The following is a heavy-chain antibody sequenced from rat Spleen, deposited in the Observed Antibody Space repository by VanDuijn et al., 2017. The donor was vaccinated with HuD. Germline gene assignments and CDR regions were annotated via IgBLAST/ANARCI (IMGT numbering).Heavy chain of an antibody. V-gene: IGHV5-62*01. CDR2: ISRTSGA. CDR1: GFTFNNYW. D-gene: IGHD1-12*03. CDR3: ARYDAYYWYFDF. Sequence: VQLVESGGGLIQPGRSLKLSCVVSGFTFNNYWMTWIRQAPGKGLDWVGYISRTSGAVYADAVKGRFTISRDNAKNTLYLQLNSLQSEDTAIYYCARYDAYYWYFDFWGPGTMVTVSS. J-gene: IGHJ1*01.